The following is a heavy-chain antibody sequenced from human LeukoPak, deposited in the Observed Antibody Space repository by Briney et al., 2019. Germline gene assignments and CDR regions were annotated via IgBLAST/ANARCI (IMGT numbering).Heavy chain of an antibody. CDR1: GDTFTNYD. CDR3: ARDQDIVVVVAALRQREMGGFDP. V-gene: IGHV1-8*01. Sequence: GASVKVSCKASGDTFTNYDINWVRQATGQGPEWMGWMNPKSGNTGYAQKFQGRVTMTRNTSISTAYMELSSLRSDDTAVYYCARDQDIVVVVAALRQREMGGFDPWGQGTLVTVSS. CDR2: MNPKSGNT. D-gene: IGHD2-15*01. J-gene: IGHJ5*02.